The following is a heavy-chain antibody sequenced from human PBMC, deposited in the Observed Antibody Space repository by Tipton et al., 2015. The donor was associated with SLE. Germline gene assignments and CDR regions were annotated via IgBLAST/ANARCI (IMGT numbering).Heavy chain of an antibody. CDR3: AKDRSGGSFWFDY. CDR2: IYSGGSST. V-gene: IGHV3-23*03. CDR1: GFPFISYG. D-gene: IGHD1-26*01. J-gene: IGHJ4*02. Sequence: SGFPFISYGMHWVRQAPGKGLEWVSVIYSGGSSTYYADSVKGRFTISRDNSKNTLYLQMNSLRAEDTAVYYCAKDRSGGSFWFDYWGQGTLVTVSS.